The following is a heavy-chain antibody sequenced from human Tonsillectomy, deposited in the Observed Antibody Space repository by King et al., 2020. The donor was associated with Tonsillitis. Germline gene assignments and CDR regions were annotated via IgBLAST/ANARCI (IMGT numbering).Heavy chain of an antibody. V-gene: IGHV3-30*02. CDR2: IRSDGSIK. Sequence: VQLVESGGGVVQPGGSLRLSCAASGFSFSNYGMHWVRQAPGKGPEWVAFIRSDGSIKYYADPVKGRFTISRDNSKNTQYLQINSPRPEDTAVYYCAKDVPAAFFDYWGQGTLVTVSS. D-gene: IGHD3-10*02. CDR1: GFSFSNYG. J-gene: IGHJ4*02. CDR3: AKDVPAAFFDY.